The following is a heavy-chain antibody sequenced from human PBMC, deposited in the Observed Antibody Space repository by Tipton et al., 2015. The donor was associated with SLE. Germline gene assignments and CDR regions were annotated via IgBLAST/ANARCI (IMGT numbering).Heavy chain of an antibody. V-gene: IGHV3-33*01. CDR2: IWYDGSNK. J-gene: IGHJ3*02. CDR1: GFTFGSYG. CDR3: ARDLLALGIGAFDI. D-gene: IGHD7-27*01. Sequence: SLRLSCAASGFTFGSYGMHWVRQAPGKGLEWVAVIWYDGSNKYYADSVKGRFTISRDNSKNTLYLQMNSLRAEDTAVYYCARDLLALGIGAFDIWGQGTMVTVSS.